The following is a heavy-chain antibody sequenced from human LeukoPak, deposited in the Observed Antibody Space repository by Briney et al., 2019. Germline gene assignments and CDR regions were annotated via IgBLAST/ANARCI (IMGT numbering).Heavy chain of an antibody. CDR1: GFTFSSYW. Sequence: GGSLRLSCAASGFTFSSYWMHWVRQAPGKGLVWVSRINSDGSSTSYAGSVKGRFTISRDNAKNTLYLQMNSLRAEDTAVYYCARGPSDYYGSGSYYSDAFDIWGQGTVVTVSS. CDR3: ARGPSDYYGSGSYYSDAFDI. J-gene: IGHJ3*02. V-gene: IGHV3-74*01. CDR2: INSDGSST. D-gene: IGHD3-10*01.